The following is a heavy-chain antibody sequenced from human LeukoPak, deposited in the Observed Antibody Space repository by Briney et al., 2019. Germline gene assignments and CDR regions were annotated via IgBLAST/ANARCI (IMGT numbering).Heavy chain of an antibody. CDR2: IKSDGSAT. V-gene: IGHV3-74*01. CDR1: GFTFSNYW. D-gene: IGHD1-26*01. Sequence: GGSLRLSCAASGFTFSNYWMHWVRQAPGKGLVWVSGIKSDGSATIYADSVKGRFTISRDNAKNTLYLQMNSLGAEDMAVYYCARESGSFDYWGQGTLVSVSS. CDR3: ARESGSFDY. J-gene: IGHJ4*02.